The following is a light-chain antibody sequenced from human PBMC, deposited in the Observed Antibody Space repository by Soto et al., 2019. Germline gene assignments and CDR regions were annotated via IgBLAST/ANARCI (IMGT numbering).Light chain of an antibody. J-gene: IGKJ2*01. CDR2: AAS. CDR3: QQSYSTPRT. Sequence: IQMTQSPSSLSASIGDRVTITCRASQSIASYLNWYQQKPGKAPKLLIYAASSLHSGVPSGFSGSGSRTDFTLTISSLQPEDFATYYCQQSYSTPRTFGQGTKLDIK. V-gene: IGKV1-39*01. CDR1: QSIASY.